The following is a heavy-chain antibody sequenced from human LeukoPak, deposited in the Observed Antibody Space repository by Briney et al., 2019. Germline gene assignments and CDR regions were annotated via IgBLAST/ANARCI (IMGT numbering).Heavy chain of an antibody. CDR2: INPNSGGT. D-gene: IGHD6-13*01. V-gene: IGHV1-2*02. CDR1: GYTFTGYY. Sequence: ASVKVSCKASGYTFTGYYMHWGRQAPGHGVEWMGWINPNSGGTNYAQKFQGRVTMTTDTSISTAYMELSRLRSDDTAVYYCARSPAAGMGSWFDPWGQGTLVTVSS. J-gene: IGHJ5*02. CDR3: ARSPAAGMGSWFDP.